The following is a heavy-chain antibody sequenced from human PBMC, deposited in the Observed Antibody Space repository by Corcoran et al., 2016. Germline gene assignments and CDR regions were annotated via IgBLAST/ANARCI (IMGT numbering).Heavy chain of an antibody. CDR3: ASISDFWVGTYYYGVDV. D-gene: IGHD3-3*01. J-gene: IGHJ6*02. V-gene: IGHV3-48*04. Sequence: EVQLVESGGGLVQPGGSLRLSCAASGFTFSSYSMNWVRQAPGKGLEWVSYISSSSSTIYYADSVKGRFTISRDNPKNSLYLQMNSLRAEDTAVYYCASISDFWVGTYYYGVDVWGQGTTVTVSS. CDR1: GFTFSSYS. CDR2: ISSSSSTI.